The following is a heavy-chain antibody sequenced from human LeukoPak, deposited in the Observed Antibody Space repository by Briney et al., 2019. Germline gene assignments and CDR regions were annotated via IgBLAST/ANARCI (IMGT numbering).Heavy chain of an antibody. V-gene: IGHV3-30-3*01. CDR1: GFTFSSYA. J-gene: IGHJ4*02. CDR2: ISYDGINK. CDR3: AREQQQLADY. D-gene: IGHD6-13*01. Sequence: PGRSLRLSCEASGFTFSSYAMHWVRQAPGKGLEWVAVISYDGINKHNADSVKGRIIISRDNSKNTLYLQLNNLRAGDTAMYYCAREQQQLADYWGQGTLVTVSS.